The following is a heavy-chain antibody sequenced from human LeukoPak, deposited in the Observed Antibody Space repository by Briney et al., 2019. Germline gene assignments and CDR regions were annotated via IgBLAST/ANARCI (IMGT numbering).Heavy chain of an antibody. CDR3: VKDNGQGGFDS. Sequence: GGSLRLSCSASRFIFSSSLMFWVRQAPGKGLEYVAAISGNGGSTYHSDTVYGRFTISRDNSKNTLYVQMTSLRAEDTALYYCVKDNGQGGFDSWGQGTLVTVS. J-gene: IGHJ4*02. V-gene: IGHV3-64*05. CDR2: ISGNGGST. D-gene: IGHD2-8*01. CDR1: RFIFSSSL.